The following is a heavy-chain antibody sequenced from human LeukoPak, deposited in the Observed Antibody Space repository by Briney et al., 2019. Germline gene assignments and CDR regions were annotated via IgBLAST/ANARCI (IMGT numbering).Heavy chain of an antibody. CDR3: AASRWSGALDF. CDR2: IDRDGFPT. D-gene: IGHD3-3*01. J-gene: IGHJ4*02. Sequence: PPGGSLRLSCAASGFIFRDYWMLWVRQAPGKGLSWVSRIDRDGFPTIYADSVKGRFTVSRNNARNTLYLQMNNLRDDDSAVYYCAASRWSGALDFWGKGSLVTVSS. V-gene: IGHV3-74*01. CDR1: GFIFRDYW.